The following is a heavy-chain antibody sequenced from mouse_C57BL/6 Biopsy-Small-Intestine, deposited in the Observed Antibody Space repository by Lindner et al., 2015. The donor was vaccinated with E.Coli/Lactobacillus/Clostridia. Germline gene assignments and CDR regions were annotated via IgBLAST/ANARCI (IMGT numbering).Heavy chain of an antibody. D-gene: IGHD1-1*01. CDR3: ARDRIDDYDTSGYYYDY. CDR2: INPNSGGT. V-gene: IGHV1-18*01. CDR1: GYNVLDYN. Sequence: SVKVSCKASGYNVLDYNIHWVRQAPGQGLEWMGWINPNSGGTNYAQKFQGRVTMTRDTSVSTAYMELRRLRSDDTAVYYCARDRIDDYDTSGYYYDYWGQGTLVTVSS. J-gene: IGHJ4*01.